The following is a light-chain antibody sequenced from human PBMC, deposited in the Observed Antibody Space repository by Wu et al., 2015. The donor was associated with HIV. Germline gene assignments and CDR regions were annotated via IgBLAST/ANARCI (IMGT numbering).Light chain of an antibody. CDR3: QQYGSSPLT. CDR1: QTISSSY. Sequence: EIVLTQSPGTLSLSPGERATLSCRASQTISSSYLAWYQQKLGQAPRLLIYGASSRATGIPDRFSGRGSGTDFTLTISRLEPGDFAVYFCQQYGSSPLTFGGGTKVEI. J-gene: IGKJ4*01. CDR2: GAS. V-gene: IGKV3-20*01.